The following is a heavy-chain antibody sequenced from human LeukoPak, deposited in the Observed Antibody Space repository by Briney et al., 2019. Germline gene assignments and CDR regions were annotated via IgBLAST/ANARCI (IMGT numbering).Heavy chain of an antibody. Sequence: ASVKVSCTASGYTFTGYYMHWVRQAPGQGLEWMGWINPNSGGTNYAQKFQGRVTMTRDTSISTAYMELSRLRSDDTAVYYCARDNPGIAAAGPDPWGQGTLVTVSS. V-gene: IGHV1-2*02. D-gene: IGHD6-13*01. CDR3: ARDNPGIAAAGPDP. CDR2: INPNSGGT. J-gene: IGHJ5*02. CDR1: GYTFTGYY.